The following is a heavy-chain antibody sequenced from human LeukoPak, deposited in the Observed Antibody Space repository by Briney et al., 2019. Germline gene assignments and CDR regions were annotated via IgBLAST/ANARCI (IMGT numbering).Heavy chain of an antibody. CDR3: ARAPGSATKEVFDI. V-gene: IGHV4-61*02. D-gene: IGHD2-8*01. CDR2: IFSRGIF. J-gene: IGHJ3*02. Sequence: SQNLSLTCTVSSVCISSPPYYWSCTRQPAGKEVEWIGRIFSRGIFDNNPSRNRRATISIDTSKSSFSLRLSSVTATDTAVYDCARAPGSATKEVFDIWGQGTMVTVSS. CDR1: SVCISSPPYY.